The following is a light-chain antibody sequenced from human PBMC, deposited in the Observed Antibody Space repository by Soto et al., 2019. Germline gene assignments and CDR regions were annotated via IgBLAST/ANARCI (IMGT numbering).Light chain of an antibody. CDR2: DAS. J-gene: IGKJ2*01. CDR3: QQYGTSPGYT. Sequence: EIVLTQSPATLSLSPGERATLSCRASQSVSSYLAWYQQKPGQAPRLLIYDASNRATGIPARFSGSGSGTDFTLTISSLEPEDFAVYYCQQYGTSPGYTFGQGTELEIK. CDR1: QSVSSY. V-gene: IGKV3-11*01.